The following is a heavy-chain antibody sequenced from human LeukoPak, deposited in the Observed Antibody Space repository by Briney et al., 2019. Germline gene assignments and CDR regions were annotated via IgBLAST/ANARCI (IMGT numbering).Heavy chain of an antibody. CDR2: ITSSSSTI. CDR1: GFTFSSYA. CDR3: ARDPPGSSSWYMDF. Sequence: LSGGSLRLSCAASGFTFSSYAMNWVRQAPGKGLEWVSYITSSSSTIYYADSVKGRFTISRDNAKNSLYLQMNSLRDEDTAVYYCARDPPGSSSWYMDFWGQGTLVTVSS. D-gene: IGHD6-13*01. V-gene: IGHV3-48*02. J-gene: IGHJ4*02.